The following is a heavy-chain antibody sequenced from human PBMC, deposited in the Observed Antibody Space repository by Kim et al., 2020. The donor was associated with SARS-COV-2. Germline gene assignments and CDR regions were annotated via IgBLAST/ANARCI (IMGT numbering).Heavy chain of an antibody. CDR2: ISNSGGST. CDR1: GFTFSTYA. J-gene: IGHJ5*02. D-gene: IGHD2-15*01. CDR3: GGHRTAGSFYCFDP. V-gene: IGHV3-23*01. Sequence: GGSLRLSCAASGFTFSTYAMSWVRQAPGKGLEWVSTISNSGGSTYYADSVKGRFTISRDNSKHTLSLQMNSLRVEDTAAHYCGGHRTAGSFYCFDPWCRG.